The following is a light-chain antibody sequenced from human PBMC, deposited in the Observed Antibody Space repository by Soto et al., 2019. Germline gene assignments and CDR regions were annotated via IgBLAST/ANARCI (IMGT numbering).Light chain of an antibody. CDR1: SSDVGGYNY. Sequence: QSALTQPASVSGSPGQSITISCTGTSSDVGGYNYVSWYQQHPGKAPKLMIYDVSNRPSGVSNRFSGSKSGNTASLTISGLQAEDEADYYCSSYTSSSTLGYVFGTGPMLTVL. V-gene: IGLV2-14*01. CDR3: SSYTSSSTLGYV. CDR2: DVS. J-gene: IGLJ1*01.